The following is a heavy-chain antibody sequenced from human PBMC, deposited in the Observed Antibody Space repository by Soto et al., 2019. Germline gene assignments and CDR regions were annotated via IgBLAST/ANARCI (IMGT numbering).Heavy chain of an antibody. CDR3: ARGSSGWYPYFDY. J-gene: IGHJ4*02. D-gene: IGHD6-19*01. Sequence: SETLSLTCTVSGGSISSGGYYWSWIRQHPGKGLEWIGYIYYRGSTYYNPSLKSRVTISVDTSKNQFSLKLSSVTAADTAVYYCARGSSGWYPYFDYWGQGTLVTVSS. V-gene: IGHV4-31*03. CDR1: GGSISSGGYY. CDR2: IYYRGST.